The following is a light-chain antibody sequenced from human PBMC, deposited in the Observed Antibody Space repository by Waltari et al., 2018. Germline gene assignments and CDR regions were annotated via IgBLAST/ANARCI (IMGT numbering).Light chain of an antibody. CDR2: RDI. J-gene: IGLJ3*02. CDR1: VLTKNY. V-gene: IGLV3-27*01. CDR3: FSAADNNLWV. Sequence: SSELTQTSSVSVSPGQTARITRSGDVLTKNYVRWFQQKPGQAPLLVIYRDIQRPSGIPERFSGSTSGTTVTLTISGAQIEDEADYYCFSAADNNLWVFGGGTKLTVL.